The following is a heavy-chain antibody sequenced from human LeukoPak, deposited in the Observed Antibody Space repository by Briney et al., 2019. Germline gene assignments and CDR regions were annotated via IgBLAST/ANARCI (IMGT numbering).Heavy chain of an antibody. D-gene: IGHD6-19*01. CDR1: GYTFTSYG. CDR3: ARDRQQWLVPYRLNDY. CDR2: ISAYNGNT. J-gene: IGHJ4*02. V-gene: IGHV1-18*01. Sequence: ASVKVSCKASGYTFTSYGISWVRQAPGQGLEWMGWISAYNGNTNYAQKLQGRVTMTTDTSTSTAYMELRSLRSDDTAVYYCARDRQQWLVPYRLNDYWGQGTLVTVSS.